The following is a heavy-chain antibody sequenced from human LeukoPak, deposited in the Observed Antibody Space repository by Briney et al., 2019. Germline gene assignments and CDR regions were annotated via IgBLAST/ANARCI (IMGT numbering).Heavy chain of an antibody. Sequence: GGSLRLSCAASGFTFDDYGMSWVRQAPGKGLEWVSGINWNGGSTGYADSVKGRFTISRDNAKNSLYLQMNSLRAEDTAVYYCARDGGYCSSTSCFYFDYWGQGTLVTVSS. CDR1: GFTFDDYG. CDR2: INWNGGST. J-gene: IGHJ4*02. D-gene: IGHD2-2*01. CDR3: ARDGGYCSSTSCFYFDY. V-gene: IGHV3-20*04.